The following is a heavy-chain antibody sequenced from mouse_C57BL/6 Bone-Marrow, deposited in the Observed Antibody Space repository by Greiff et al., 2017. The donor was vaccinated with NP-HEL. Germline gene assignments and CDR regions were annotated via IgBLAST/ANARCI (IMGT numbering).Heavy chain of an antibody. CDR2: IDPSDSST. D-gene: IGHD2-4*01. Sequence: QVQLKQPGAELVMPGASVKLSCKASGYTFTSYWMHWVKQRPGQGLEWIGEIDPSDSSTNYNQKFKGKSTLTVDKSSSTAYMQLSSLTSEDSAVYYCARSRDYAWFAYWGQGTLVTVSA. J-gene: IGHJ3*01. CDR1: GYTFTSYW. V-gene: IGHV1-69*01. CDR3: ARSRDYAWFAY.